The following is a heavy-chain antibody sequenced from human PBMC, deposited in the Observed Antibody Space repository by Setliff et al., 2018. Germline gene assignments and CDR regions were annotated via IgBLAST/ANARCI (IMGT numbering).Heavy chain of an antibody. Sequence: PSETLPLTCTVSGGSISSSSYYWGWIRQPPGKGLEWIGSIYYSGGTYYNPSLKSRVTISVDTSKNQFSLKLSSVTAADTAVYFCAREARYSSAWYSYYYGMDVWGQGTTVTVSS. CDR1: GGSISSSSYY. CDR2: IYYSGGT. CDR3: AREARYSSAWYSYYYGMDV. J-gene: IGHJ6*02. V-gene: IGHV4-39*07. D-gene: IGHD6-19*01.